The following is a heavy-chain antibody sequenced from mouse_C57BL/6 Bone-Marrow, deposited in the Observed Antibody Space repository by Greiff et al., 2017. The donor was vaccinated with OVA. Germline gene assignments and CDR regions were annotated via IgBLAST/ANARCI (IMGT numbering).Heavy chain of an antibody. V-gene: IGHV1-81*01. CDR2: ICPRSGNT. CDR3: ARQDRSAWLAY. CDR1: GYTFTSYG. Sequence: QVQLQQSGAELARPGASVKLSCKASGYTFTSYGISWVKQRTGQGLEWIGEICPRSGNTYYNEKFKGQATLSGDKSSSTAYMEIRSLTSEDSAVYSCARQDRSAWLAYWGQGTLVTVSA. J-gene: IGHJ3*01. D-gene: IGHD1-1*01.